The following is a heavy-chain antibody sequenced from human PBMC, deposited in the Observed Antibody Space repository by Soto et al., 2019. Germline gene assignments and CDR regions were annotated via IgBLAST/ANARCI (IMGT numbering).Heavy chain of an antibody. CDR3: ARHRFYGGIINWFDP. CDR1: GGSISSSSYY. J-gene: IGHJ5*02. Sequence: QLQLQESGPGLVKPSETLSLTCTVSGGSISSSSYYWGWIRQPPGKGLEWIGSIYYSGSTYYNPSLKSRVTISVDTSKNQISLKLSSVTAADTAVYYCARHRFYGGIINWFDPWGQGTLVTVSS. V-gene: IGHV4-39*01. D-gene: IGHD4-17*01. CDR2: IYYSGST.